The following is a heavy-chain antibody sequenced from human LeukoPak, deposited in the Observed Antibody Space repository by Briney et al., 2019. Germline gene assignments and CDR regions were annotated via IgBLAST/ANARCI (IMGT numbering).Heavy chain of an antibody. D-gene: IGHD6-13*01. J-gene: IGHJ4*02. CDR3: AKDRGSSTPRYYFDY. CDR2: ISGSGGST. V-gene: IGHV3-23*01. CDR1: GFTFSSYA. Sequence: GGSLRLSCAASGFTFSSYAMSWVRQAPGKGPEWVSAISGSGGSTYYADSVKGRFTISRDNSKNTLYLQMNSLRAEDTAVYYCAKDRGSSTPRYYFDYWGQGTLVTVSS.